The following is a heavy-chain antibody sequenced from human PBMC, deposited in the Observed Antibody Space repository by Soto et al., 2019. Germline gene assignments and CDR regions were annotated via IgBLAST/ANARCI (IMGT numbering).Heavy chain of an antibody. V-gene: IGHV1-69*13. CDR2: IIPIFGTA. D-gene: IGHD6-13*01. Sequence: GASVKVSCKASGGTFSSYAISWVRQAPGQGLEWMGGIIPIFGTANYAQKFQGRVTITADESTSTAYMELSSLRSEDTAVYYCARADIIQPAAAGGQWFDPWGQGTLVTVSS. CDR1: GGTFSSYA. J-gene: IGHJ5*02. CDR3: ARADIIQPAAAGGQWFDP.